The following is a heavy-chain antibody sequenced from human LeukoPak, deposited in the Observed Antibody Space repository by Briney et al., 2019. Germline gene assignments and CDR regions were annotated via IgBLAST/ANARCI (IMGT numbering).Heavy chain of an antibody. CDR2: ISGYNGDT. D-gene: IGHD3-16*02. Sequence: GASVNVSCKASGYTFTSYDINWVRQATGQGLEWMGWISGYNGDTKYAQKLQGRVTVTTDTSTSTAYMDLRSLTSDDTAVYYCARCDFVWGNYRSRPILYFDSWGQGTLVTVSS. CDR3: ARCDFVWGNYRSRPILYFDS. V-gene: IGHV1-18*01. CDR1: GYTFTSYD. J-gene: IGHJ4*02.